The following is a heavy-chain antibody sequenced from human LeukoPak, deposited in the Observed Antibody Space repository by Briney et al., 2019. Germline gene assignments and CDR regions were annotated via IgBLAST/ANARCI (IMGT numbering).Heavy chain of an antibody. V-gene: IGHV4-4*09. D-gene: IGHD1-26*01. CDR1: GGSISGYY. CDR3: AQRQGPMSGTYDYFDP. J-gene: IGHJ5*02. CDR2: IHSNGYT. Sequence: SETLSLTCTVSGGSISGYYWTWIRQPPGQGLEWIAYIHSNGYTNYNPSLRSRVTISVDPSKNQFSLTVTPVTAADTATYYCAQRQGPMSGTYDYFDPWGQGALVTVSS.